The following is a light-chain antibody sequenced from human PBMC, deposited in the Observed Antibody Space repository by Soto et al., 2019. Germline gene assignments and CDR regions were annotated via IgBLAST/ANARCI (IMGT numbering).Light chain of an antibody. Sequence: EIVLTQSPGTLYLSPGERATLSCRASQSVSSSYLAWYQQKPGQAPSLLIYGASSRATGIPDRFSGSGSGTDFTLTISRLEPEDFAVYYCQQYGSSPQTFGQGTKVEIK. V-gene: IGKV3-20*01. CDR3: QQYGSSPQT. J-gene: IGKJ1*01. CDR2: GAS. CDR1: QSVSSSY.